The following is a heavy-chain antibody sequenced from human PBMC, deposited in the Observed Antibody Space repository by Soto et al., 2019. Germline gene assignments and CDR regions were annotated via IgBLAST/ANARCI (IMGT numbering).Heavy chain of an antibody. CDR1: GGSISSGDYY. CDR3: AREVVAAETYNWFDP. Sequence: PSETLSLTCTVSGGSISSGDYYWSWIRQPPGKGLEWIGYIYYSGSTYYNPSLKSRVTISVDTSKNQFSLKLSSVTAADTAVYYCAREVVAAETYNWFDPWGQGTLVTVSS. V-gene: IGHV4-30-4*01. D-gene: IGHD2-15*01. J-gene: IGHJ5*02. CDR2: IYYSGST.